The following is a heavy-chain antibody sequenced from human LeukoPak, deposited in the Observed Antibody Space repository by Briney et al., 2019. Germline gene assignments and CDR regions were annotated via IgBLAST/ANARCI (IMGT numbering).Heavy chain of an antibody. CDR1: GLSVSHNY. V-gene: IGHV3-66*01. Sequence: GGSLRLSCAASGLSVSHNYMTWVRQAPGKGLQWVSMIRSDTGTDYADSVKGRFTISRDSSNNTLFLQMNSLRAEDTAVYYCARDPVAGTRYFDYWGQGTLVTVSS. J-gene: IGHJ4*02. CDR3: ARDPVAGTRYFDY. D-gene: IGHD6-19*01. CDR2: IRSDTGT.